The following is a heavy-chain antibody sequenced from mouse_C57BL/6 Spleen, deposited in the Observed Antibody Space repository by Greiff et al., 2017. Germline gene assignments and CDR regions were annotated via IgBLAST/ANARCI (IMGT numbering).Heavy chain of an antibody. CDR3: ARALWGNYGGIDV. Sequence: VQLQQPGTELVKPGASVKLSCKASGYTFTSYWMHWVKQRPGEGLEWIGNINPSNGGTNYNEKFKSKATLTVDKSSSTAYMQLSSLTSEDSAVYYCARALWGNYGGIDVWGTGTTVTVSS. J-gene: IGHJ1*03. CDR1: GYTFTSYW. V-gene: IGHV1-53*01. CDR2: INPSNGGT. D-gene: IGHD2-1*01.